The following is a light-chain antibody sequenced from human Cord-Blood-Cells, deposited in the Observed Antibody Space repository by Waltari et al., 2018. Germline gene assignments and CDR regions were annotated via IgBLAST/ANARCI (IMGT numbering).Light chain of an antibody. V-gene: IGLV3-1*01. J-gene: IGLJ2*01. Sequence: SYELTQPPSVSVSPGQPASITCSGDKLGDQYACWYQQKPGQSPVLVIYQDSKRPSGIPERFSGSNSGNTATLTISGTQAMDEADYYCQAWDSSTGVVFGGGTKLTVL. CDR2: QDS. CDR3: QAWDSSTGVV. CDR1: KLGDQY.